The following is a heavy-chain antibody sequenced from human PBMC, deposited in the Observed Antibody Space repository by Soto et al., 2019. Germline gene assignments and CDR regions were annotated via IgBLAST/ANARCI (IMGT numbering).Heavy chain of an antibody. J-gene: IGHJ6*02. Sequence: EVHLVESGGDLVQPGRSLRLSCVASGFTSDDYGMHWVRQVPGKGLEWVSGIILNSGHMGYADSVKGRFIISRDKGKNSLYLQMNNLRGEDTAIYYCGRDTSPGGLEVWGQGTTVTVSS. CDR1: GFTSDDYG. CDR3: GRDTSPGGLEV. CDR2: IILNSGHM. V-gene: IGHV3-9*02. D-gene: IGHD6-6*01.